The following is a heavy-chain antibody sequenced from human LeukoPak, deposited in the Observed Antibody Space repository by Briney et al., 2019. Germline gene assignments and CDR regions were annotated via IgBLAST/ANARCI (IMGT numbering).Heavy chain of an antibody. CDR1: GFTFRSYD. CDR2: VWCDESNK. V-gene: IGHV3-33*01. J-gene: IGHJ3*02. CDR3: AREDSSGAFGI. D-gene: IGHD3-22*01. Sequence: PGRSLRLSCAASGFTFRSYDMHWVRQAPGKGLEWVAVVWCDESNKYYVDSVKGRFTISRDNSKNTLYLQMNGLRVEDTALYYCAREDSSGAFGIWGQGTMVTVSS.